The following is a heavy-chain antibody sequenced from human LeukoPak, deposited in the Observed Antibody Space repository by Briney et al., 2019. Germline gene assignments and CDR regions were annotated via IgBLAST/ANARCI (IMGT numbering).Heavy chain of an antibody. V-gene: IGHV3-74*01. Sequence: GGSLRLSCAASTFTFSTYWMNWVRQVPGKGLVWLSRISNDGRSTSYADSVKGRFTISRDNAKNTLYLQMNSLRAEDTAVYYCAREDSTTVTLYFDYWGLGTMVAVSS. D-gene: IGHD4-11*01. CDR1: TFTFSTYW. CDR2: ISNDGRST. CDR3: AREDSTTVTLYFDY. J-gene: IGHJ4*02.